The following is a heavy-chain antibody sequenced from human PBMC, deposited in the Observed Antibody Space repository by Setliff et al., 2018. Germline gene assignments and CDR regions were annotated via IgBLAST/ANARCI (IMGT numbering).Heavy chain of an antibody. J-gene: IGHJ4*02. D-gene: IGHD5-18*01. CDR1: GGSFSGYC. CDR3: ARETTAWGYVDTAMVTPGYFEY. Sequence: SETLSLTCAVYGGSFSGYCWSWIRQPPGKGLEWIGEINHSGSTNYNPSLKSRVTISGDTTKNQFSLKLSSVTAADTAVYYLARETTAWGYVDTAMVTPGYFEYWGQGNPVTVSS. CDR2: INHSGST. V-gene: IGHV4-34*01.